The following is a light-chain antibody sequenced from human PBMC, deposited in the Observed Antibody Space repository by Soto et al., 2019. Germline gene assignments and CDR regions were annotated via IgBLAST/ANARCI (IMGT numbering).Light chain of an antibody. CDR2: GAS. CDR1: QSVGSK. Sequence: EIVLTQSPGTLSVSPGERATLSCRASQSVGSKLAWYRQAPGQAPRLLIYGASTRATDTPARFSGSGAGTDFTLTISSLEPEDFSVYYCQQRYNWPITFGQGTRLEIK. V-gene: IGKV3D-11*01. CDR3: QQRYNWPIT. J-gene: IGKJ5*01.